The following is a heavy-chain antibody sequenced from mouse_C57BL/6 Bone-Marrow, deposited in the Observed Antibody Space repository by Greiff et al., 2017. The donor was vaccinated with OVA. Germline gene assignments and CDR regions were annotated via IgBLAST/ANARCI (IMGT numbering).Heavy chain of an antibody. CDR3: ASVYGYDGDPWVDY. Sequence: DVMLVESGGGLVKPGGSLKLSCAASGFTFSSYTMSWVRQTPEKRLEWVATISGGGGNTYYPDRVKGRFTISRDNARNTLYLQMSSLRSEDTALYYCASVYGYDGDPWVDYWGQGTSVTVSS. D-gene: IGHD2-2*01. J-gene: IGHJ4*01. CDR2: ISGGGGNT. V-gene: IGHV5-9*01. CDR1: GFTFSSYT.